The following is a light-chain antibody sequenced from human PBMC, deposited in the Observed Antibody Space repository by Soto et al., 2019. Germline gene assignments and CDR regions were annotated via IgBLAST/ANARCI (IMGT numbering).Light chain of an antibody. CDR2: DTS. Sequence: QAVVTQEPSLTVSPGGTVTLTCGSSTGDVTNGRWPYWFQQRPGQVPRTLIHDTSNKHPWTPARFSGSLLGGKAALTLSGAQPEDEAVYYCLLFEDGVAVFGGGTQLTVL. V-gene: IGLV7-46*01. CDR1: TGDVTNGRW. CDR3: LLFEDGVAV. J-gene: IGLJ7*01.